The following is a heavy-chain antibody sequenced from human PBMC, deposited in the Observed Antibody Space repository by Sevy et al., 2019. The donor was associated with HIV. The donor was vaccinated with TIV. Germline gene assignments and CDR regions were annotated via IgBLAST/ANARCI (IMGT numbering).Heavy chain of an antibody. V-gene: IGHV3-30*18. J-gene: IGHJ6*02. CDR2: ISYDGSNK. Sequence: AGSLRLSCAASGFTFSSYGMHWVRQAPGKGLEWVAVISYDGSNKYYADSVKGRFTISRDNSKNTLYLQMNSLRAEDTAVYYCAKDTSDYGDYGGTYYFGMDVWGQGTTVTVSS. CDR1: GFTFSSYG. D-gene: IGHD4-17*01. CDR3: AKDTSDYGDYGGTYYFGMDV.